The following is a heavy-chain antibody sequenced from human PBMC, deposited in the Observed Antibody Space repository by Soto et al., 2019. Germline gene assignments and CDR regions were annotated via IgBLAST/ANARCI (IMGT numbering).Heavy chain of an antibody. D-gene: IGHD3-10*01. V-gene: IGHV4-34*01. Sequence: QVQLQQWGAGLLKPSETLSLTCAVYGGSFSGYYWSWIRQPPGKGLEWIGEINHSGSTNYNPSLKSRVTISVDTSKNQFSLKLSSVTAADTAVYYCARGRRGVLWFGELNYWGQGTLVTVSS. CDR3: ARGRRGVLWFGELNY. CDR1: GGSFSGYY. CDR2: INHSGST. J-gene: IGHJ4*02.